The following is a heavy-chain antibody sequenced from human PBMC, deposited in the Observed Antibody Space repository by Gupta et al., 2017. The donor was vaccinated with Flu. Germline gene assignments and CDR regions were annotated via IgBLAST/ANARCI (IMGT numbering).Heavy chain of an antibody. J-gene: IGHJ2*01. Sequence: GKGLEWIGSIYYSGSTYYNPSLKSRVTLSVDTSKNQFSLKLSSVTAADTAVYYCARHGGSIAALSVYWYFDLWGRGTLVTVSS. V-gene: IGHV4-39*01. D-gene: IGHD6-6*01. CDR3: ARHGGSIAALSVYWYFDL. CDR2: IYYSGST.